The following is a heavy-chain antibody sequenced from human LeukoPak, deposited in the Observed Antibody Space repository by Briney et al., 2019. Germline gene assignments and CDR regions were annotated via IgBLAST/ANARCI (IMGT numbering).Heavy chain of an antibody. CDR3: ARDDGYSSGWYGTKLDY. D-gene: IGHD6-19*01. J-gene: IGHJ4*02. CDR1: GYTFTGYY. V-gene: IGHV1-2*02. CDR2: INPNSGGT. Sequence: ASVKVSCKASGYTFTGYYMHWVRQAPGQGLEWMGWINPNSGGTNYAQKFQGRVTMTRDTSISTAYMELSRLRSHDTAVYYCARDDGYSSGWYGTKLDYWGQGTLVTVSS.